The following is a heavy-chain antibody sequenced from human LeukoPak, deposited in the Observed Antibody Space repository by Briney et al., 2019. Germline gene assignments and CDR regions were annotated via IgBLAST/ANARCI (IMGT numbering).Heavy chain of an antibody. V-gene: IGHV4-34*01. D-gene: IGHD4-17*01. CDR1: GGSFSGYY. CDR3: ARGRNDYGDNWFDP. Sequence: SETLSLTCAVYGGSFSGYYWSWIRQPPGKGLEWIGEINHSGSTNYNPPLKSRVTISVDTSKNQFSLKLSSVTAADTAVYYCARGRNDYGDNWFDPWGQGTLVTVSS. J-gene: IGHJ5*02. CDR2: INHSGST.